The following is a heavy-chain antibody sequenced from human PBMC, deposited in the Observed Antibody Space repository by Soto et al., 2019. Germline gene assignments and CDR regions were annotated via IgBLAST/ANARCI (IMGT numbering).Heavy chain of an antibody. D-gene: IGHD3-10*01. V-gene: IGHV4-59*08. Sequence: QVQLQESGPGLVKPSETLSLTCTVSGGSISSYYWTWIRQPPGKGLEWIGFMYNSGSTHYNPSLKSRVPISLDTSKNQFSLNLRSVTAADTAVYYCAIMWYHYGSGSYPLDYWGQGTLVTVSS. CDR1: GGSISSYY. CDR2: MYNSGST. CDR3: AIMWYHYGSGSYPLDY. J-gene: IGHJ4*02.